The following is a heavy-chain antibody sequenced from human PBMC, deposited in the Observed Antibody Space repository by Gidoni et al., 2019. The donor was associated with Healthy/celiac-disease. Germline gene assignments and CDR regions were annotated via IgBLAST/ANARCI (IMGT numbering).Heavy chain of an antibody. Sequence: QVTLSESRPALVKPTQTLTLTCTFSGFSLSTSGICVSWIRQPPGKALEWLALIDWDDDKYYSTSLKTRLTISKDTSKNQVVLTMTNMDPVDKATYYCARTHARIVGATALNFDYWGQGTLVTVSS. CDR1: GFSLSTSGIC. V-gene: IGHV2-70*01. CDR3: ARTHARIVGATALNFDY. D-gene: IGHD1-26*01. J-gene: IGHJ4*02. CDR2: IDWDDDK.